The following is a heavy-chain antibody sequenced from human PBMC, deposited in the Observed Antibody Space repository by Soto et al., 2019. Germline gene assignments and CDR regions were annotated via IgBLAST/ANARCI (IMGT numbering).Heavy chain of an antibody. V-gene: IGHV3-7*03. CDR1: GFTFSMYS. Sequence: GSLILSCEVXGFTFSMYSMSWVRQSPGKGLEWVAKIPQDGVDGHYADSVKGRFIISRDNGKNSLHLQLNNLRAEDTAVYYCARDHLILPAHDFFYGSDVWGRGATVTVSS. CDR2: IPQDGVDG. D-gene: IGHD2-21*02. CDR3: ARDHLILPAHDFFYGSDV. J-gene: IGHJ6*02.